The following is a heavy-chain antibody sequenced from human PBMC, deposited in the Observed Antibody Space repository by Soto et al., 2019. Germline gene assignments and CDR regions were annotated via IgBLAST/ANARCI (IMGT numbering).Heavy chain of an antibody. V-gene: IGHV3-7*01. Sequence: GGSLRLSCAASGFTFSSYWMSWVRQAPGKGLEWVANIKQDGSEKYYVDSVKGRFTISRDNARNSLYLQMNSLRAEDTAVYYCARGADYGDYDYWGQGTLVTVSS. J-gene: IGHJ4*02. CDR3: ARGADYGDYDY. CDR2: IKQDGSEK. D-gene: IGHD4-17*01. CDR1: GFTFSSYW.